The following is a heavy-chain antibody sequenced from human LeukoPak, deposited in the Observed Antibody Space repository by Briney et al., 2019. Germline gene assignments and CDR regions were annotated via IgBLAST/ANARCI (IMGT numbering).Heavy chain of an antibody. CDR2: ISYDGSNK. J-gene: IGHJ6*03. CDR1: GFTFSSYG. Sequence: PGGSLRLSCAASGFTFSSYGMHWVRQAPGKGLEWVAVISYDGSNKYYADSVKGRFTISRDNSKNTLYLQMNSLRAEDTAVYYCASERGYGDSYYYMDVWGKGTTVTVSS. D-gene: IGHD4-17*01. V-gene: IGHV3-30*03. CDR3: ASERGYGDSYYYMDV.